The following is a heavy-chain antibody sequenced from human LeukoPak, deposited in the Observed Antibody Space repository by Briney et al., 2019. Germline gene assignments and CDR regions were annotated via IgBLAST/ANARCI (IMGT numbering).Heavy chain of an antibody. J-gene: IGHJ4*02. Sequence: SETLSLTCTVSGYSISSGYYWGWIRQPPGKGLEWIGSIYHSGSTYYNPSLKSRVTISVDTSKNQFSLKLSSVTAADTAVYYCASSNFIRAYDFLSGTTYYFDYWGQGTLVTVSS. D-gene: IGHD3-3*01. CDR1: GYSISSGYY. CDR3: ASSNFIRAYDFLSGTTYYFDY. CDR2: IYHSGST. V-gene: IGHV4-38-2*02.